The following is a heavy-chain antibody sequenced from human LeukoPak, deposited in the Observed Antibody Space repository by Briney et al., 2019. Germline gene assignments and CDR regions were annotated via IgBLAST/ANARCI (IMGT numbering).Heavy chain of an antibody. CDR1: GFTFTKYW. D-gene: IGHD2-2*01. CDR3: ARGTHVAGTCCYAWFDP. V-gene: IGHV3-74*01. J-gene: IGHJ5*02. CDR2: INSDGSST. Sequence: GGSLRLSCAASGFTFTKYWMHWVRQAPGKGLVWVSRINSDGSSTDYADSVKGRFTISRDNAQNTLYLQTNSLRAEDTAVYYCARGTHVAGTCCYAWFDPWGQGTLVTVSS.